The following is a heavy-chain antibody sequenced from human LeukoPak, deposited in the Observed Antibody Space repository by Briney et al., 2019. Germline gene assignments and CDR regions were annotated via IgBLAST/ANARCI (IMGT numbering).Heavy chain of an antibody. CDR2: ISGNVFYT. Sequence: GGSLRLSCEASGFTFSGSAMCWVRQAPGKGLEWVSSISGNVFYTYYADSVKGRFTMSRDNSKNTLYLQMNSLRAEDTAVYYCAKGSRSYSSSWYYFDSWGQGTLVTVSS. V-gene: IGHV3-23*01. CDR3: AKGSRSYSSSWYYFDS. J-gene: IGHJ4*02. D-gene: IGHD6-13*01. CDR1: GFTFSGSA.